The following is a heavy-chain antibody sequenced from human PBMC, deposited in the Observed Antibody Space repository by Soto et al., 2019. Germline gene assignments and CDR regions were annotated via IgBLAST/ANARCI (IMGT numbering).Heavy chain of an antibody. Sequence: SETLSLTCTVSGGAISAFYWNWIRQPAGKGLEWIGRIYMSGTTNYNPSLKGRVTMSVDTSKRQFSLRLSSVTAADTAVYYCARYCFKSDGHHLYFFYYCGLGSPVTVSS. CDR2: IYMSGTT. CDR1: GGAISAFY. D-gene: IGHD2-15*01. V-gene: IGHV4-4*07. CDR3: ARYCFKSDGHHLYFFYY. J-gene: IGHJ4*02.